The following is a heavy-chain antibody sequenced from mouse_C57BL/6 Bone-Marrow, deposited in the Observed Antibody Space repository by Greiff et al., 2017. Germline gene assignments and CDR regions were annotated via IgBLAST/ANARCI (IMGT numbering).Heavy chain of an antibody. D-gene: IGHD2-4*01. J-gene: IGHJ3*01. Sequence: QVQLQQSGAELVRPGASVTLSCKASGYTFTDYEMHWVKQTPVHGLEWIGAIDPETGGAAYNQKFKGKAILTADKSSSTAYMELRSLTSEDSAVYYCTRGGGYDYDAPFAYWGQGTLVTVSA. CDR2: IDPETGGA. CDR1: GYTFTDYE. CDR3: TRGGGYDYDAPFAY. V-gene: IGHV1-15*01.